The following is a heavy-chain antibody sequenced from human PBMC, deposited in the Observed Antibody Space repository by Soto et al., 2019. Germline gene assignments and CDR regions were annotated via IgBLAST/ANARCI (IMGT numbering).Heavy chain of an antibody. CDR3: ARVPGFDSGWYFGDQIY. D-gene: IGHD6-19*01. J-gene: IGHJ4*02. CDR1: GGSISSSNW. CDR2: IYHSGST. V-gene: IGHV4-4*02. Sequence: QVQLQESGPGLVKPSGTLSLTCAVSGGSISSSNWWSWVRQPPGKGLEWIGEIYHSGSTNYNPYLKSRVTISVDKSKNQFSLKLSSVTGADTAVYYCARVPGFDSGWYFGDQIYWGQGTLVTVSS.